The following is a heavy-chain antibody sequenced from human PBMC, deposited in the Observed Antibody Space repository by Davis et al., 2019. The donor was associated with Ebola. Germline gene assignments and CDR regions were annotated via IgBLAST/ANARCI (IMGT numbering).Heavy chain of an antibody. Sequence: GESLKISCAASGFVFSDFSMNWVRQVPGQGLEWNTYITKGSDAIHYADSVKGRFTVSRDNAKNSVFLQMSRLRDEDSAVYYCARDRFFAFDFWSQGVHVSVSS. CDR2: ITKGSDAI. CDR3: ARDRFFAFDF. CDR1: GFVFSDFS. D-gene: IGHD3/OR15-3a*01. J-gene: IGHJ4*02. V-gene: IGHV3-48*02.